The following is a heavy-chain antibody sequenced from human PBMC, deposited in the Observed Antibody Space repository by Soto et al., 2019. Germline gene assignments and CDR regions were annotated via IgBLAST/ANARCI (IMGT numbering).Heavy chain of an antibody. J-gene: IGHJ6*02. V-gene: IGHV1-3*01. CDR2: INAGNGNT. Sequence: ASVKVSCKASGYTFTSYAMHWVRQAPGERLEWMGWINAGNGNTKYSQKFQGRVTITRDTSASTAYMELSSLRSEDTAVYYCATPYYYVSSGYYPGARSYYYYGMDVWGQGTTVTVSS. CDR1: GYTFTSYA. CDR3: ATPYYYVSSGYYPGARSYYYYGMDV. D-gene: IGHD3-22*01.